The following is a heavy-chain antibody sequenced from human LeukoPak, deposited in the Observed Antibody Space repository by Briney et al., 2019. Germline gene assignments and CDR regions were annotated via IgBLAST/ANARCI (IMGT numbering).Heavy chain of an antibody. CDR2: ISYDGSNT. Sequence: GGSLRLSCAASGFTFSSYGMHWVRQAPGKGLEWVAVISYDGSNTYYANSVKGRFTISRDISKNTLYLQMNSLRAEDTAVYYCARDRYYDSSGVYYFDYWGRGTLVTVSS. CDR3: ARDRYYDSSGVYYFDY. V-gene: IGHV3-30*03. D-gene: IGHD3-22*01. CDR1: GFTFSSYG. J-gene: IGHJ4*02.